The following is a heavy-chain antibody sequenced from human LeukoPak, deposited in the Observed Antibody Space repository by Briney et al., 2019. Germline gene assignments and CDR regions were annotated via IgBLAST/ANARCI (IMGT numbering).Heavy chain of an antibody. D-gene: IGHD6-19*01. V-gene: IGHV1-8*01. CDR3: ARAEYSSGWYNRHYYYYGMDV. Sequence: ASVKVSCKASGYTFTSYDINWVRQATGQGLEWMGWMNPNSGNTGYAQKFQGRVTMTRNTSISTAYMELSSLRSEDTAVYYCARAEYSSGWYNRHYYYYGMDVWGQGTTVTVSS. CDR2: MNPNSGNT. J-gene: IGHJ6*02. CDR1: GYTFTSYD.